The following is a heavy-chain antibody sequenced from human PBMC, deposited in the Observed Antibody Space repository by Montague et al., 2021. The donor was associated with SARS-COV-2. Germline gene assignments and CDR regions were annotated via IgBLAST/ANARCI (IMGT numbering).Heavy chain of an antibody. CDR3: ASSGITLTGLDAFDI. CDR1: GDSVASKSVA. J-gene: IGHJ3*02. Sequence: CAISGDSVASKSVAWNWNRQSPSRGLEWLGRTYYRSKWDSDYAEXXKRRLVITPDTSKNQVSLQLNSVIPEDTAVYFCASSGITLTGLDAFDIWGQGTMVTVSS. D-gene: IGHD3-9*01. V-gene: IGHV6-1*01. CDR2: TYYRSKWDS.